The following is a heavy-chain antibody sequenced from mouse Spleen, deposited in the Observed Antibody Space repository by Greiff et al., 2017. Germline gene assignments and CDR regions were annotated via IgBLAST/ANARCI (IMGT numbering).Heavy chain of an antibody. V-gene: IGHV1-9*01. Sequence: VQLQQSGAELMKPGASVKISCKATGYTFSSYWIEWVKQRPGHGLEWIGEILPGSGSTNYNEKFKGKATFTADTSSNTAYMQLSSLTSEDSAVYYCARRESLTGTRYFDYWGQGTTLTVSS. CDR1: GYTFSSYW. D-gene: IGHD4-1*01. J-gene: IGHJ2*01. CDR2: ILPGSGST. CDR3: ARRESLTGTRYFDY.